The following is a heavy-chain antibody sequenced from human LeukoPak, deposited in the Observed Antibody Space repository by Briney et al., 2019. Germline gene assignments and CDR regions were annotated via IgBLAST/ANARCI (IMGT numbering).Heavy chain of an antibody. V-gene: IGHV3-21*01. J-gene: IGHJ4*02. Sequence: GGSLRLTCAASGFTFSSYSMNWVRQAPGKGLEWVSSISSSSSYIYYADPVKGRFTISGDNAKNSLYLQMNSLRAEDTAVYYCARDISRVYDSSGWNFDYWGQGTLVTVSS. CDR3: ARDISRVYDSSGWNFDY. D-gene: IGHD3-22*01. CDR1: GFTFSSYS. CDR2: ISSSSSYI.